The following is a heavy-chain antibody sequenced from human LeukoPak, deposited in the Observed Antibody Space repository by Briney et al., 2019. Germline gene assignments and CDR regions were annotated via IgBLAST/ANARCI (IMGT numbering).Heavy chain of an antibody. Sequence: PGGSLRLSCAAPEFSFSSYWLSWVRQAPGRGVGWGANINEEGGEKYYVDSVTGRFTITRDNAKNSLYLQMNSLRAEDTAVYYCASDPMGPYYYYYMDVWGKGTTVTVSS. V-gene: IGHV3-7*01. CDR1: EFSFSSYW. CDR3: ASDPMGPYYYYYMDV. D-gene: IGHD3-10*01. CDR2: INEEGGEK. J-gene: IGHJ6*03.